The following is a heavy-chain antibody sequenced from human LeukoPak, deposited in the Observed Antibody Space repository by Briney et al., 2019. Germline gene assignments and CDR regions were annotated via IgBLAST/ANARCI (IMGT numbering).Heavy chain of an antibody. V-gene: IGHV3-23*01. CDR1: GFTFSNSA. CDR2: INGGGDTT. J-gene: IGHJ3*01. Sequence: GGSLRLSCAGSGFTFSNSAMSWVRQAPGKGLEWVSAINGGGDTTEYADSVKGRFTISRDNPKSTLYLQMHSLRAEDTALYYCAKCTTSCYANAFDVWGRGTIVAVSS. D-gene: IGHD2-2*01. CDR3: AKCTTSCYANAFDV.